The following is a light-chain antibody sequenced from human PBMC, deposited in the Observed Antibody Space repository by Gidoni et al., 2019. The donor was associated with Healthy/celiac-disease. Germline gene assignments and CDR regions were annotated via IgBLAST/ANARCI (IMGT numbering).Light chain of an antibody. Sequence: SSEPTQDPAVSVALGQTVRITCQGDSLRSYYASWYQQKPGQAPVLVIYGKNNRPSGIPDRFSGSSSGNTASLTITGAQAEDEADYYCNSRDSSGNHNWVFGGGTKLTVL. V-gene: IGLV3-19*01. CDR2: GKN. J-gene: IGLJ3*02. CDR3: NSRDSSGNHNWV. CDR1: SLRSYY.